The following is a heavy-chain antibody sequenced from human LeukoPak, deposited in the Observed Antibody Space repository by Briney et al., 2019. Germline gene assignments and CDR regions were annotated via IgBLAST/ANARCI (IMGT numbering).Heavy chain of an antibody. Sequence: SETLSLTCTVSGGFISNYYWSWIRQPPGKGLEWIGYLYNCGHTNYNPSLKSRVTISVDTSKSEISLKMISVTAADTAVYYCARGGRGWYNDWFDPWGQGTLVTVSS. V-gene: IGHV4-59*01. J-gene: IGHJ5*02. CDR2: LYNCGHT. CDR3: ARGGRGWYNDWFDP. D-gene: IGHD6-19*01. CDR1: GGFISNYY.